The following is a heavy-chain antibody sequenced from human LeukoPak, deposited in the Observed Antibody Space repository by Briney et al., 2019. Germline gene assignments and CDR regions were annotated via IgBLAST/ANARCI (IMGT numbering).Heavy chain of an antibody. CDR1: GFTFSDYY. CDR3: ARTKDFDWLSNQYYFDY. Sequence: GGSLRLSCAASGFTFSDYYMSWIRQAPGKGLEWVSYISSSGSTIYYADSVKGQFTISRDNAKNSLYLQMNSLRAEDTAVYYCARTKDFDWLSNQYYFDYWGQGTLVTVSS. V-gene: IGHV3-11*04. J-gene: IGHJ4*02. CDR2: ISSSGSTI. D-gene: IGHD3-9*01.